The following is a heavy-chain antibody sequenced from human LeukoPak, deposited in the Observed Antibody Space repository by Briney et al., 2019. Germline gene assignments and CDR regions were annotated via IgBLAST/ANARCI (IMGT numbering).Heavy chain of an antibody. V-gene: IGHV3-7*01. CDR1: GFTFSSYW. CDR3: ARDLSCSSTSCYRVHYYGMDV. CDR2: IKQDGSEK. Sequence: GGSLRLSCAASGFTFSSYWMSWVRQAPGKGLEWVANIKQDGSEKYYVDSVKGRFTISRDNAKNSLYLQMNSLRAEDTAVYYCARDLSCSSTSCYRVHYYGMDVWGQGTTVTVSS. J-gene: IGHJ6*02. D-gene: IGHD2-2*02.